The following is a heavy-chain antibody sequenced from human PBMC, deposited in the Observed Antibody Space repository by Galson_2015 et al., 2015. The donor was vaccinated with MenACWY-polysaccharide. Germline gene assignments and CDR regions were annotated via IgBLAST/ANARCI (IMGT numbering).Heavy chain of an antibody. J-gene: IGHJ5*02. CDR1: GFTFTSYA. CDR3: AKDSTDFWSVAGRFDH. V-gene: IGHV3-23*01. CDR2: IRSSGGNT. Sequence: SLRLSCAASGFTFTSYAMSWVRQAPGKGLEWVSAIRSSGGNTYYADSVKGLFTISRDNSKNTLYLQMNSLRAEDTAVYYCAKDSTDFWSVAGRFDHWGQGTLVTVSS. D-gene: IGHD3-3*01.